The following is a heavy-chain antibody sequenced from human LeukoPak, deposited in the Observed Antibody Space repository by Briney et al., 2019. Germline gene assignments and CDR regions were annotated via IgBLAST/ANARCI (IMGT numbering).Heavy chain of an antibody. CDR3: ASDHSSASYTYYYYYMDV. V-gene: IGHV4-39*07. CDR2: ISYTGTT. D-gene: IGHD1-26*01. Sequence: PSETLSLTCTVSGDSISSSTYYWGWIRQPPGEGLEWIATISYTGTTYYNPSLKSRVTISVDTSKNQFSRKLSSVTAADTAVYYCASDHSSASYTYYYYYMDVWGKGTTVTVSS. J-gene: IGHJ6*03. CDR1: GDSISSSTYY.